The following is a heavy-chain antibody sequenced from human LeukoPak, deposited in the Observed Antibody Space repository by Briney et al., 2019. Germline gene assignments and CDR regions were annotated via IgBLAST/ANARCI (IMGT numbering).Heavy chain of an antibody. J-gene: IGHJ4*02. V-gene: IGHV4-59*01. CDR3: ARVGYGGFYFDY. CDR2: IYYSGST. D-gene: IGHD3-10*01. CDR1: GGXISSYY. Sequence: SQTLSLTCSVSGGXISSYYWSWIRQPPGKGLEWIGYIYYSGSTNYNPSLKSRVTISVDTSKNQFSLKLSSVTAADTAVYYCARVGYGGFYFDYWGQGTLVTVSS.